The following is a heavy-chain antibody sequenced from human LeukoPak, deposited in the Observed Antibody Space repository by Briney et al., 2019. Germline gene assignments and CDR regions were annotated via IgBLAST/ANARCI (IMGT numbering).Heavy chain of an antibody. CDR3: ARSYYGSGSYYNPFL. Sequence: SETLSLTCAVYGGSFSGYYWSWIRQPPGKGLEWIGEINHSGSTNYNPSLKSRVTISVDTSKNQFSLKLSSVTAADTAVYYCARSYYGSGSYYNPFLWGQGTLVTVSS. J-gene: IGHJ4*02. V-gene: IGHV4-34*01. D-gene: IGHD3-10*01. CDR1: GGSFSGYY. CDR2: INHSGST.